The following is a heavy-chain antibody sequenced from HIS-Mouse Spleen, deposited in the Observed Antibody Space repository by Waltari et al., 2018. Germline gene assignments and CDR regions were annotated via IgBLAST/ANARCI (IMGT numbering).Heavy chain of an antibody. Sequence: QLQLQESGPGLVKPSETLSLTCTVSGGSISSSSYYWGWIRQPPGKGLEWFGSIFYRGVPNYNPSLKSRVTISVDTSKNQFSLKLSSVTAADTAVYYCAREIPYSSSWYDWYFDLWGRGTLVTVSS. V-gene: IGHV4-39*07. D-gene: IGHD6-13*01. CDR1: GGSISSSSYY. CDR3: AREIPYSSSWYDWYFDL. J-gene: IGHJ2*01. CDR2: IFYRGVP.